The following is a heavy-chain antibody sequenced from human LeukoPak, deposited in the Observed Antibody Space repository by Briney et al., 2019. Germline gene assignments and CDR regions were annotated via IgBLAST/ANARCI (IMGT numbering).Heavy chain of an antibody. J-gene: IGHJ4*02. CDR1: GFTFSSYT. CDR3: AHSKAVAGFGTFDF. D-gene: IGHD6-19*01. Sequence: GGSLRLSCAASGFTFSSYTMNWVRQAPGKGPEWVSSITSSSSYIYYADSVKGRFTISRDDSKNTLYLQMNSLRADDTAVYYCAHSKAVAGFGTFDFWGQGTLVTVSS. CDR2: ITSSSSYI. V-gene: IGHV3-21*01.